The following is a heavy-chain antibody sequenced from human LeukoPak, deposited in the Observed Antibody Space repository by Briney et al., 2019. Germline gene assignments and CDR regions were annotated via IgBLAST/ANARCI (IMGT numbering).Heavy chain of an antibody. V-gene: IGHV3-23*01. CDR1: GFTFSSYG. Sequence: PGGSLRLSCAASGFTFSSYGMSWVRQAPGKGLEWVSAISGSGGSTYYADSVKGRFTISRDNSKNTLYLQMNSLRAEDTAVYYCAKDYSSGWYGLGPRFGRFDYWGQGTLVTVSS. CDR2: ISGSGGST. J-gene: IGHJ4*02. D-gene: IGHD6-19*01. CDR3: AKDYSSGWYGLGPRFGRFDY.